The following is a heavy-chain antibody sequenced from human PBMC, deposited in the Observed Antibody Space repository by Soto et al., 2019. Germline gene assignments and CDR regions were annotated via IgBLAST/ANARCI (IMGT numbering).Heavy chain of an antibody. D-gene: IGHD3-10*01. CDR1: GGSISSGGYY. CDR3: ARGRGITILAGGYYFDY. Sequence: SETLSLTCTVSGGSISSGGYYWSWIRQHPGKGLEWIGYIYYSGSTYYNPSLKSRVTISVDTSKNQFSLKLSSVTAADTAVYYCARGRGITILAGGYYFDYWGQGTLVTVSS. V-gene: IGHV4-31*03. CDR2: IYYSGST. J-gene: IGHJ4*02.